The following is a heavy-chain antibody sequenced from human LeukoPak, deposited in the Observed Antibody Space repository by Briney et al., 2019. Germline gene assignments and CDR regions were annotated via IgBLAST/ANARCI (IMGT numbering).Heavy chain of an antibody. J-gene: IGHJ4*02. D-gene: IGHD2-15*01. CDR3: ARCSGGSCSDSDDY. Sequence: GGSLRLSCAASGFTFSSYSMNWVRQAPGKGLEWVSSISSNSRYIYYADSVKGRFTISRDSAKNSLYLQMNSLRAEDTAVYYCARCSGGSCSDSDDYWGQGTLVTVSS. CDR1: GFTFSSYS. CDR2: ISSNSRYI. V-gene: IGHV3-21*01.